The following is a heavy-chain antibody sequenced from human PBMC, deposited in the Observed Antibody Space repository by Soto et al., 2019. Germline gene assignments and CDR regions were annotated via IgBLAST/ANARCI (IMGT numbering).Heavy chain of an antibody. Sequence: QVQLQESGPGLVKPSQSLSLTCTVSGGSITSDDYYWSWIRQPPGRGLEWIGYIFYSGSTHYNPSLKRPFIISLDTSKKQVSLKLSSVTAADTAVYYCASANCGGDCSYRHDRYYFESWGQGTLVTVSS. J-gene: IGHJ4*02. CDR1: GGSITSDDYY. D-gene: IGHD2-21*02. CDR3: ASANCGGDCSYRHDRYYFES. CDR2: IFYSGST. V-gene: IGHV4-30-4*01.